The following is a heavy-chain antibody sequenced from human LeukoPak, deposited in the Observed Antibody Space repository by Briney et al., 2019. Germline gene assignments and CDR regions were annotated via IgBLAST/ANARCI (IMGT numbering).Heavy chain of an antibody. V-gene: IGHV1-2*06. D-gene: IGHD6-19*01. J-gene: IGHJ5*02. CDR3: ADSSGWYNWFDP. CDR2: INPNSGGT. Sequence: ASVKVSCKASGYTFTGYYMHWVRQAPGQGLEWMGRINPNSGGTNYAQKFQGRVTMTRDTSISTAYMELSRLRSEDTAVYYCADSSGWYNWFDPWGQGTLVTVSS. CDR1: GYTFTGYY.